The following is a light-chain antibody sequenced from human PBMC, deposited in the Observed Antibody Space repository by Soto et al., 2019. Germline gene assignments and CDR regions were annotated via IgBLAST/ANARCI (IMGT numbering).Light chain of an antibody. CDR2: AAS. Sequence: AIQMTQSPSSLSASVGDRVTITCRASQGISHDLSWYQQKPGQAPKLLIYAASSLQSGVPSRFSGSGSVTDFTHTISSLQPDDFASYYWLEDYNYPLTVGPGTKVDIK. J-gene: IGKJ3*01. V-gene: IGKV1-6*01. CDR3: LEDYNYPLT. CDR1: QGISHD.